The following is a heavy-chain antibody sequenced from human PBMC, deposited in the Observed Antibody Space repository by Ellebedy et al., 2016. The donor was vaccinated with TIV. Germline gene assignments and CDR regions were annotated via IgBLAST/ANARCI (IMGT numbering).Heavy chain of an antibody. CDR3: AGQYSSGWYVSFDY. CDR1: GFTFSSYA. CDR2: ISGSGGST. D-gene: IGHD6-19*01. J-gene: IGHJ4*02. V-gene: IGHV3-23*01. Sequence: GESLKISXAASGFTFSSYAMSWVRQAPGKGLEWVSAISGSGGSTYYADSVKGRFTISRDNSKNTLYLQMNSLRAEDTAVYYCAGQYSSGWYVSFDYWGQGTLVTVSS.